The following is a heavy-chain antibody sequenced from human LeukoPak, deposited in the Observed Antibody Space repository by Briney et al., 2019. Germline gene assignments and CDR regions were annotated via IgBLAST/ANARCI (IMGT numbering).Heavy chain of an antibody. D-gene: IGHD5-12*01. V-gene: IGHV4-59*01. Sequence: SETLSLTCTVSGGSISSYYWNWIRQPPGKGLEWIGYISYSGSTNYNPSLKSRVTISVDTSKIQFSLKLSSVTAADTAVYYCARDSSGYAYYFDYWGQGTLLTVSS. CDR3: ARDSSGYAYYFDY. CDR1: GGSISSYY. CDR2: ISYSGST. J-gene: IGHJ4*02.